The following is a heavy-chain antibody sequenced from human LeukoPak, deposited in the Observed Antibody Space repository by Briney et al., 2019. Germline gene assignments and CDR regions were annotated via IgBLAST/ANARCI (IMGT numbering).Heavy chain of an antibody. CDR2: IYYSGNT. Sequence: KPSETLSLTCTVSGGSISSNSYYWGWIRQPPGKGLDWTGSIYYSGNTYYNPSLKSRVTISVDTSKNQFSLELSSVSAADTAVYYCARHLTGWYYFDYWGQGTLVTVSS. D-gene: IGHD6-19*01. CDR1: GGSISSNSYY. V-gene: IGHV4-39*01. CDR3: ARHLTGWYYFDY. J-gene: IGHJ4*02.